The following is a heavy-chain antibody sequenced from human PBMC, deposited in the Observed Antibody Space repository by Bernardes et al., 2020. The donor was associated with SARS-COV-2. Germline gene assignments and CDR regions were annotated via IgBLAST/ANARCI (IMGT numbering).Heavy chain of an antibody. CDR1: GFTFRNYL. V-gene: IGHV3-21*01. CDR3: ARDVGGTDWRFGFDV. D-gene: IGHD3-9*01. J-gene: IGHJ3*01. Sequence: GSLRLSCAASGFTFRNYLFSWFRQSPGKGLEWVSSISGGGMYIYYGDSVRGRFTTSRDNTRKSVFLQMESLRAEDTAVYYCARDVGGTDWRFGFDVWGPGTMVHVSS. CDR2: ISGGGMYI.